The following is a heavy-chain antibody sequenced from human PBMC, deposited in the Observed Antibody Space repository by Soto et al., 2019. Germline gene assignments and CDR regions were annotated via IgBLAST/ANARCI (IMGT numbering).Heavy chain of an antibody. V-gene: IGHV3-48*03. CDR3: ARAHNNVVRGGVGAFDI. J-gene: IGHJ3*02. CDR1: GFTFSSYE. CDR2: ISRIGITI. D-gene: IGHD3-10*01. Sequence: LSLSCASSGFTFSSYEMNCVRQAPRKGREWVSYISRIGITICYADSVKGLLTISRDNAKNSLYLQMNRLTAEDTAVYYCARAHNNVVRGGVGAFDIWGQGTMVTVSS.